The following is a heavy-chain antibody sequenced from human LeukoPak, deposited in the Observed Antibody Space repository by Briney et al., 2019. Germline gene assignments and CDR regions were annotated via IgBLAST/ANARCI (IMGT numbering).Heavy chain of an antibody. CDR2: ISYVGSNK. CDR1: GFTFSSYA. D-gene: IGHD3-10*01. Sequence: PGGSLRLSCAASGFTFSSYAMHWVRQAPGKGLEWVAVISYVGSNKYYADSVKGRFTISRDNSKNTLYLQMNSLRAEDTAVYYCARDGWYYYGSGSYLLGGDYWGQGTLVTVSS. V-gene: IGHV3-30*04. CDR3: ARDGWYYYGSGSYLLGGDY. J-gene: IGHJ4*02.